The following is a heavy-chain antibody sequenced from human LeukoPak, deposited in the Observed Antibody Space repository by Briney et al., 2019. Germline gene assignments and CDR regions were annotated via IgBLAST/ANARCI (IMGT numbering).Heavy chain of an antibody. CDR3: ARVRVGGTNYFDS. CDR2: INPSISSR. Sequence: ASVKVSCKASGYTVTNYYMHWVRQAPGQGFEWMGMINPSISSRTYAQKFQGRVTVTSDTSTSTVYMEVSSLRSEDTAVYYCARVRVGGTNYFDSWGQGTLVTVSS. J-gene: IGHJ4*02. V-gene: IGHV1-46*01. CDR1: GYTVTNYY. D-gene: IGHD1-26*01.